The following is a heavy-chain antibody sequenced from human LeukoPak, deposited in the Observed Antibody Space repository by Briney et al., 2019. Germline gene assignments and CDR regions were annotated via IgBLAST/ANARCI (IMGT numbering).Heavy chain of an antibody. CDR1: GFTFSTHW. J-gene: IGHJ4*02. Sequence: GGSLRLSCTASGFTFSTHWMSWVRQAPGKGLEWVANIKEDGSEKNYADSVKGRFTISRDNAKNSLCLQMNSLRAEDTAVYYCARGYTCGYWGQGTLVIVSS. V-gene: IGHV3-7*04. D-gene: IGHD5-18*01. CDR3: ARGYTCGY. CDR2: IKEDGSEK.